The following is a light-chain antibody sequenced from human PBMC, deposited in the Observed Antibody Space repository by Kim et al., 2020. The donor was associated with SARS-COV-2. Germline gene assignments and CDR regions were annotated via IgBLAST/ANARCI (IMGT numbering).Light chain of an antibody. CDR1: SRRNYY. CDR3: NSPDSRGNHRV. Sequence: SSELTQDPAVSVALGQTVRITYQGYSRRNYYASWYQQKPGRAPVLVIYGKNNRPSGIPDRFSGSSSGNPASLTITEAQAEGEADDYFNSPDSRGNHRVFG. J-gene: IGLJ3*02. CDR2: GKN. V-gene: IGLV3-19*01.